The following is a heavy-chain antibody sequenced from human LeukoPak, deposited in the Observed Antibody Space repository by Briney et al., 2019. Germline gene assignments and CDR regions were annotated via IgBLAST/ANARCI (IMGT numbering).Heavy chain of an antibody. CDR3: AREGLVVPAAIYYGMDV. CDR1: GYTFTSYA. J-gene: IGHJ6*04. V-gene: IGHV1-3*01. CDR2: INAGNGNT. D-gene: IGHD2-2*02. Sequence: ASVKVSCKASGYTFTSYAMHWVRQAPGQRLEWMGWINAGNGNTKCSQKFQGRVTITRDTSASTAYMELSSLRSEDTAVYYCAREGLVVPAAIYYGMDVWGKGTTVTVSS.